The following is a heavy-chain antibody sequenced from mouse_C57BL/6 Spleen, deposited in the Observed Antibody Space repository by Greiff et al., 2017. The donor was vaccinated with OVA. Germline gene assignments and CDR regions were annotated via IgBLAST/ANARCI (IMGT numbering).Heavy chain of an antibody. CDR2: ISYDGSN. D-gene: IGHD1-3*01. Sequence: EVKLLESGPGLVKPSQSLSLTCSVTGYSITRGYYWNWIRQFPGNKLEWMGYISYDGSNNYNPSLKNRISITRDTSKNQFFLKLNSVTTEDTATYYCARGGKSPAWFAYWGQGTLVTVSA. V-gene: IGHV3-6*01. J-gene: IGHJ3*01. CDR1: GYSITRGYY. CDR3: ARGGKSPAWFAY.